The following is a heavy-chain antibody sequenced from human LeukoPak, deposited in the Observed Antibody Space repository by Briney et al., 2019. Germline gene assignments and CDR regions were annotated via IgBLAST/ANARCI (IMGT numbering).Heavy chain of an antibody. CDR1: GGSISHYY. CDR3: ARGYYDSSGYLISYNWFDP. D-gene: IGHD3-22*01. J-gene: IGHJ5*02. V-gene: IGHV4-59*01. Sequence: SETLSLTCTVSGGSISHYYWSWIRQPPGKGLEWIGYIYYSGSTNYNPSLKSRVTISVDTSKNQFSLKLSSVTAADTAVYFCARGYYDSSGYLISYNWFDPWGQGTLVTVSS. CDR2: IYYSGST.